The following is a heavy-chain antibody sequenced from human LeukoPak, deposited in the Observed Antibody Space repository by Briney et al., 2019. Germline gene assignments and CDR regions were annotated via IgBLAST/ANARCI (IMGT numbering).Heavy chain of an antibody. CDR2: IKQDGGEK. J-gene: IGHJ4*02. Sequence: GGSLRLSCVASGFTVSNKYMSWVRQAPGKGLEWVANIKQDGGEKYYLDSVKGRFTVSRDNAKNSLYLQMNSLRAEDTAVYYCARVGARQILEYWGQGTLVTVSS. V-gene: IGHV3-7*01. CDR3: ARVGARQILEY. D-gene: IGHD4-17*01. CDR1: GFTVSNKY.